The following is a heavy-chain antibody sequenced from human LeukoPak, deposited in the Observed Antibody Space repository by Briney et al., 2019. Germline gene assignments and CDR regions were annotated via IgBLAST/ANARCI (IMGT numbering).Heavy chain of an antibody. V-gene: IGHV4-39*01. J-gene: IGHJ3*02. CDR1: GDSIRSGSDY. CDR3: ASRKVGAFDM. Sequence: PSETLSLTCSVSGDSIRSGSDYWVWIRQPPGKGLEYIGSIYYGGTTYYNPSLRSRVTLSVDTPKNQFSLNLNSVTAADTAVYYCASRKVGAFDMWGQGTLVTVSS. CDR2: IYYGGTT. D-gene: IGHD1-14*01.